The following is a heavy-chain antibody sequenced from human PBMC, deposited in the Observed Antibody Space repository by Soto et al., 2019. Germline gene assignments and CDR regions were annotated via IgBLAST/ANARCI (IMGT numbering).Heavy chain of an antibody. CDR3: AKVGSWSGYYAHFDC. Sequence: LRLSCAASGFTFSSYAMSWVRQAPGKGLEWVSTISGSGGSTYYADSVKGRFTISRDNSKNTLYLQMNSLRAEDTAVYSCAKVGSWSGYYAHFDCWGQGTLVTVSS. CDR1: GFTFSSYA. J-gene: IGHJ4*02. D-gene: IGHD3-3*01. CDR2: ISGSGGST. V-gene: IGHV3-23*01.